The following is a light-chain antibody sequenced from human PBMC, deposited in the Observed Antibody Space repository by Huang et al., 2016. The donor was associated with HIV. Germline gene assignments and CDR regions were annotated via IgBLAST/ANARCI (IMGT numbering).Light chain of an antibody. J-gene: IGKJ1*01. CDR3: QQYNSYSWT. CDR2: KSS. V-gene: IGKV1-5*03. Sequence: DIQMTQSPSTLSASVGDRVTITCRASQSVSYWLAWYQQKPGKAPNLLIYKSSTLQSGVPSRCSGSGSGTEFTHTISSLQPDDFATYYCQQYNSYSWTFGQGTKVEIK. CDR1: QSVSYW.